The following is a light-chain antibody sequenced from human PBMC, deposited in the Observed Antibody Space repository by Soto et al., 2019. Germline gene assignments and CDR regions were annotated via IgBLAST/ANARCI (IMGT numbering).Light chain of an antibody. J-gene: IGKJ4*01. Sequence: DTRLTQSPSSLSASVGDRVTITCQASQHISDYLNWYQQKPGKAPKLMIFDGTKLETGVPSRFIRMGSGTEFMFTISSQQPEDTSTYYCHQYFNPRTVGGGTKVEIK. CDR3: HQYFNPRT. V-gene: IGKV1-33*01. CDR2: DGT. CDR1: QHISDY.